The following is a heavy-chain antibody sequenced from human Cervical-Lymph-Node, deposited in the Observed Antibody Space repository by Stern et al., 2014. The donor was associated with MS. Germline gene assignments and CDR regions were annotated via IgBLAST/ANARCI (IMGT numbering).Heavy chain of an antibody. CDR1: GYTFTSYG. CDR2: ISAYNGNT. V-gene: IGHV1-18*01. J-gene: IGHJ3*02. CDR3: ARGLLGSENAFDI. Sequence: VQLEESGAEVKKPGASGQVSCKASGYTFTSYGISWVRQAPGQRLEWTGWISAYNGNTNYAQKLQGRVTMTTDTSTSTAYMELRSLRSDDTAVYYCARGLLGSENAFDIWGQGTMVTVSS. D-gene: IGHD2-15*01.